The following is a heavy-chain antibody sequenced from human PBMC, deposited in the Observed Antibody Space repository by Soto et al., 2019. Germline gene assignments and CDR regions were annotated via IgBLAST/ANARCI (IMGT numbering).Heavy chain of an antibody. CDR2: VNPNSGGT. V-gene: IGHV1-2*02. CDR1: GYTFTGYY. D-gene: IGHD6-6*01. J-gene: IGHJ4*02. Sequence: ASVKVSCKASGYTFTGYYMHWVRQAPGQGLEWMGWVNPNSGGTNYAQKFQGRVTMTRDTSISTAYMELSRLRSDDTAVYYCARDLSSYSSSLLWGQGTLVTVSS. CDR3: ARDLSSYSSSLL.